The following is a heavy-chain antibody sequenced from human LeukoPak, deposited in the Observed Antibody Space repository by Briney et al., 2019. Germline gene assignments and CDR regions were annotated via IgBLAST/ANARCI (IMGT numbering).Heavy chain of an antibody. CDR3: ARDGDGRINFDY. J-gene: IGHJ4*02. V-gene: IGHV1-2*02. CDR2: INPNSGGT. Sequence: ASVKVSCKASGYTLTGYYMHWVRQAPGQGLEWMGWINPNSGGTNYAQKFQGRVTMTRDTSTSTDYMGLSSLTSDDTAVYYCARDGDGRINFDYWGQGTLVIVSS. CDR1: GYTLTGYY. D-gene: IGHD3-10*01.